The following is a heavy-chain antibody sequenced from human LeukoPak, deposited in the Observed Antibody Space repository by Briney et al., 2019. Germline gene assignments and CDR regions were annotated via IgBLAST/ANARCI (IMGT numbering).Heavy chain of an antibody. Sequence: ASVKVSCKASGYTFTGYYMHWVRQAPGQGPEWMGWINPNSGGTNYAQKFQGRVTMTGDTSISTAYMELSRLRSDDTAVYYCARSAGGDTQPYYFDYWGQGTLVTVSS. CDR3: ARSAGGDTQPYYFDY. J-gene: IGHJ4*02. CDR2: INPNSGGT. CDR1: GYTFTGYY. V-gene: IGHV1-2*02. D-gene: IGHD2-21*02.